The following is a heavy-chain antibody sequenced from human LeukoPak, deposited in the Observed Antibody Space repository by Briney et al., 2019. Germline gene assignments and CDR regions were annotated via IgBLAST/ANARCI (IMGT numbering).Heavy chain of an antibody. CDR1: GGSISSGDYY. V-gene: IGHV4-30-4*01. CDR2: IYYSGST. J-gene: IGHJ4*02. Sequence: SETLSLTCTVSGGSISSGDYYWSWIRQPPGKGLEWIGFIYYSGSTYYNPSLKSRVTISVDTSKNQFSLKLSSVTAADTAVYYCASETTVTTPHYFNYWGQRTLVTVSS. D-gene: IGHD4-17*01. CDR3: ASETTVTTPHYFNY.